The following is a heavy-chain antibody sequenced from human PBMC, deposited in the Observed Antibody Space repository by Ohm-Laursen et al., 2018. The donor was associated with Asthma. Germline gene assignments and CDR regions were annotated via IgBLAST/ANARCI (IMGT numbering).Heavy chain of an antibody. CDR2: IIPIFHTK. D-gene: IGHD3-22*01. CDR1: GGPLSSYS. V-gene: IGHV1-69*13. Sequence: ASVKVSCKASGGPLSSYSISWVRQAPGQGLEWMGGIIPIFHTKKYGQKFQGRVTITADESTSTAYMELSSLRSEDTAVYYCARAYLTDYYDSGGLDYWGQGTLVTVSS. J-gene: IGHJ4*02. CDR3: ARAYLTDYYDSGGLDY.